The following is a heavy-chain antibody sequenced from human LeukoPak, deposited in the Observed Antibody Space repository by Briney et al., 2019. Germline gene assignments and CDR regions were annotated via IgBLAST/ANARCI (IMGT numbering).Heavy chain of an antibody. D-gene: IGHD6-6*01. CDR2: INPNSGGT. J-gene: IGHJ5*02. V-gene: IGHV1-2*02. Sequence: ASVKVSCTASGYTFTGYYMHWVRQAPGQGLEWMGWINPNSGGTNYAQKFQGRVTMTRDTSISTAYMELSRLRSDDTAVYYCARDLIAARPGPYNWFDPWGQGTLVTVSS. CDR3: ARDLIAARPGPYNWFDP. CDR1: GYTFTGYY.